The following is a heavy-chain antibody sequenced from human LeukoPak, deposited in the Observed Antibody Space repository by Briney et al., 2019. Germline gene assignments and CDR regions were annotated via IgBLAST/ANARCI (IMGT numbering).Heavy chain of an antibody. Sequence: ASVKVSCKASGYTFTSYTVYWVRQAPGQRLEWMGWINAGNGNTKYSQKFQGRVTITRDTSASTAYMELSSLRSEDTAAYYCASHYYDSSGYVWFDPWGQGTLVTVSS. D-gene: IGHD3-22*01. CDR3: ASHYYDSSGYVWFDP. J-gene: IGHJ5*02. V-gene: IGHV1-3*01. CDR2: INAGNGNT. CDR1: GYTFTSYT.